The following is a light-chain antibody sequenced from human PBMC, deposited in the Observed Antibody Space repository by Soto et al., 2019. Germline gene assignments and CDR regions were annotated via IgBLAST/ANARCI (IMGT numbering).Light chain of an antibody. V-gene: IGKV3-15*01. CDR1: QSVGSN. J-gene: IGKJ2*01. CDR3: QQYGSSPYT. CDR2: GAS. Sequence: EIVMTQSPATLSVSPGERATLSCRASQSVGSNLAWYQQKPGQAPRLLIYGASTRATGIPARFSGGGSGTEFTLTISRLEPEDFAVYYCQQYGSSPYTFGQGTKLEIK.